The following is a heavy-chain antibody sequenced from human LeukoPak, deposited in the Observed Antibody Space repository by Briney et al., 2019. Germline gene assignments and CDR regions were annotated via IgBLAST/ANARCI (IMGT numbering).Heavy chain of an antibody. CDR3: AKEGRGGFDI. D-gene: IGHD3-16*01. Sequence: PGGSLRLSCAASGFTFSRSGMHWVRQAPGKGLEWVTFIGYDGSKIYYADSVKGRFTISRDNSRNTLYLQMNSLRVEDTAVYYCAKEGRGGFDIWGQGTMVTVSS. V-gene: IGHV3-30*02. CDR1: GFTFSRSG. CDR2: IGYDGSKI. J-gene: IGHJ3*02.